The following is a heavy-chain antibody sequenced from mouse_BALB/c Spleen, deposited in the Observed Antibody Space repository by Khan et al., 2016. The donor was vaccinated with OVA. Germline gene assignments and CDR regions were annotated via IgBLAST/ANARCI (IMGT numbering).Heavy chain of an antibody. J-gene: IGHJ2*01. CDR1: GYSITSGYA. CDR3: ARGNYYGYYFDY. V-gene: IGHV3-2*02. Sequence: EVQLVESGPGLVKPSQSLSLTCTVTGYSITSGYAWNWIRQFPGNKLEWMGYISYSGGTSYNPSLKRRISITRDTSKNQFFLQLNSVTTEDTATYYCARGNYYGYYFDYWGQGTTLTVSS. D-gene: IGHD1-1*01. CDR2: ISYSGGT.